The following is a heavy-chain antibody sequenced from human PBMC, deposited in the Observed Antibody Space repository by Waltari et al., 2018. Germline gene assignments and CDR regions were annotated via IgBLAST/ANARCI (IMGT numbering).Heavy chain of an antibody. Sequence: QVQLVQSGAEVKKPGSSVKVSCKASGGTFSSYAISWVRQAPGQGLEWMGGIIPIFGTPNYDQKLQGRATITAEESTSTAYMDLSSLRYAETAVYYCARRYCGGDCYPRWGDYYYYGMDVWGQGTTVTVSS. D-gene: IGHD2-21*01. J-gene: IGHJ6*02. CDR1: GGTFSSYA. CDR3: ARRYCGGDCYPRWGDYYYYGMDV. V-gene: IGHV1-69*13. CDR2: IIPIFGTP.